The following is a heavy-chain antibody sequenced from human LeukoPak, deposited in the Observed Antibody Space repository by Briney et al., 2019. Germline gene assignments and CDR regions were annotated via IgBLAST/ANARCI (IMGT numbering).Heavy chain of an antibody. V-gene: IGHV3-53*01. CDR2: IYSGGST. CDR3: ARDVEEVPAASDAFDI. J-gene: IGHJ3*02. D-gene: IGHD2-2*01. CDR1: GFTVSSNY. Sequence: PGGSLRLSCAASGFTVSSNYMSWVRQAPGKGLEWVSVIYSGGSTYYADSVKGRFTISRDNSKNTLYLQMNSLRAEDTAVYYCARDVEEVPAASDAFDIWGQGTMVTVSS.